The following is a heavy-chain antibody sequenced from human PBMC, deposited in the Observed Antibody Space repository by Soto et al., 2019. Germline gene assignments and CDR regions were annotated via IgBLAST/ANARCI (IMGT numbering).Heavy chain of an antibody. Sequence: GGSLRLSCAASGFTFDDYAMHWVRQAPGKGLEWVSGISWNSGSIGYADSVKGRFTISRDNAKNSLYLQMNSLRAEDTALYYCAKGVPAATYYYYYYVDVWGKGTTVTVSS. CDR1: GFTFDDYA. CDR3: AKGVPAATYYYYYYVDV. CDR2: ISWNSGSI. V-gene: IGHV3-9*01. J-gene: IGHJ6*03. D-gene: IGHD2-2*01.